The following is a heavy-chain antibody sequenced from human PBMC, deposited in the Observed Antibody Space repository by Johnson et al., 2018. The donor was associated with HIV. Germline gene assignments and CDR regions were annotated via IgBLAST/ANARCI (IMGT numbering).Heavy chain of an antibody. CDR1: GFTFSNAW. J-gene: IGHJ3*02. CDR2: IKSKTDGGTA. CDR3: TTDPWGSDAFDI. V-gene: IGHV3-15*01. D-gene: IGHD7-27*01. Sequence: VQLVESGGGLVKPGGSLRLSCAASGFTFSNAWMSWVRQAPGKGLEWIGRIKSKTDGGTADYPAPMKGRFTISRDDSKNTLYLQMNSLKTEDTAVYYCTTDPWGSDAFDIWGQGTMVTVSS.